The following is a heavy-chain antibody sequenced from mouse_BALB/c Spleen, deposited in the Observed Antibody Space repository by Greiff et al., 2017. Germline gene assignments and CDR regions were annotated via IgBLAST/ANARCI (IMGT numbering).Heavy chain of an antibody. CDR2: ISSGGSYT. V-gene: IGHV5-6-4*01. Sequence: EVKLVESGGGLVKPGGSLKLSCAASGFTFSSYTMSWVRQTPEKRLEWVATISSGGSYTYYPDSVKGRFTISRDNAKNTLYLQMSSLKSEDTAMYYCARQDSSGYFDYWGQGTTLTVSS. J-gene: IGHJ2*01. CDR1: GFTFSSYT. CDR3: ARQDSSGYFDY. D-gene: IGHD3-2*01.